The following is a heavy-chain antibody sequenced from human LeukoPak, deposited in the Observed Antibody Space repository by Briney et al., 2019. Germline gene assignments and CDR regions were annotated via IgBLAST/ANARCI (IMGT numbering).Heavy chain of an antibody. Sequence: SGGSLRLSCAASGFTFSGFWMHWVRQAPGKGLVWVSCISFDGSDATYADSVKGRFAISRDNAKNTLYLQMNSLRAEDTAVYYCAKGDSDGFLYYFDYWGQGTLVTVSS. J-gene: IGHJ4*02. CDR2: ISFDGSDA. CDR3: AKGDSDGFLYYFDY. V-gene: IGHV3-74*01. D-gene: IGHD5-24*01. CDR1: GFTFSGFW.